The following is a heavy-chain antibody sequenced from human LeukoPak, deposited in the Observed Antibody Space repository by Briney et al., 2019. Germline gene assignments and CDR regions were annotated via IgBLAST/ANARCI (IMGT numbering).Heavy chain of an antibody. D-gene: IGHD2-15*01. CDR2: IYTSGST. CDR3: ARVDLRAAYFDY. V-gene: IGHV4-4*07. Sequence: SETLSLTCTVSGGSISSYYWSWIRQPAGRGLEWVGRIYTSGSTGYNPSLKSRVTMSVDTSKNQFSLKLSSVTAADTAVYYCARVDLRAAYFDYWGQGTLVTVSS. J-gene: IGHJ4*02. CDR1: GGSISSYY.